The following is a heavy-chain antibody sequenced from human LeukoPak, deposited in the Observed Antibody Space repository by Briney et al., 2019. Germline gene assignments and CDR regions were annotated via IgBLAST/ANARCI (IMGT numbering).Heavy chain of an antibody. V-gene: IGHV4-31*02. CDR3: ARDLWFGEYNCFDC. CDR1: GGSISSGGYY. Sequence: SETLSLTCTVSGGSISSGGYYWSWIRQHAGKGLEWIGYISHSGSTYYNPSLKSRVTISVDTTKYNFSLRLTSVTAADTAVYYCARDLWFGEYNCFDCWGQGTLVTVSS. J-gene: IGHJ5*01. CDR2: ISHSGST. D-gene: IGHD3-10*01.